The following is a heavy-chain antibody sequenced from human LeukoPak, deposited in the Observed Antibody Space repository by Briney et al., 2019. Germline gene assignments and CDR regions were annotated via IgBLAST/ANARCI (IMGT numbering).Heavy chain of an antibody. D-gene: IGHD3-16*02. V-gene: IGHV3-74*03. CDR3: VRGYTIGPGGY. CDR1: GFTFSSYV. CDR2: INSDGSST. J-gene: IGHJ4*02. Sequence: PGGSLRLSCAASGFTFSSYVMYWVRQAPGKGLVWVSRINSDGSSTTYADSVKGRFTISRDNAKNTLHPQMNSLRVEDTAVYYCVRGYTIGPGGYWGQGTLVTVSS.